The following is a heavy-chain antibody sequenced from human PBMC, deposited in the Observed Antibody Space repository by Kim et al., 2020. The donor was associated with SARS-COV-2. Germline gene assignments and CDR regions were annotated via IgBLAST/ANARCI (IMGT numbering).Heavy chain of an antibody. J-gene: IGHJ4*02. V-gene: IGHV1-69*04. D-gene: IGHD3-22*01. CDR3: ARDLDDSSGYTTYYFDY. Sequence: QGRVTITADKTTSTAYMELSSLRSEDTAVYYCARDLDDSSGYTTYYFDYWGQGTLVTVSS.